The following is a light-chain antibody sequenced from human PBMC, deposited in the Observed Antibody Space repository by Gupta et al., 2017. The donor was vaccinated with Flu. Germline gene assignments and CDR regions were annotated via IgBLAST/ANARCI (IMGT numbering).Light chain of an antibody. V-gene: IGKV3-11*01. J-gene: IGKJ4*01. CDR2: DAF. Sequence: EVVLTHSPATLSLSPGESATLSCRASQSVDIYVAWYQQRPGQPPRLLIYDAFNRAPGIPPRFRGSGSGTDVTLTISSREQEDYALYYCQQRKDWPPLTFGGGTKVEIK. CDR3: QQRKDWPPLT. CDR1: QSVDIY.